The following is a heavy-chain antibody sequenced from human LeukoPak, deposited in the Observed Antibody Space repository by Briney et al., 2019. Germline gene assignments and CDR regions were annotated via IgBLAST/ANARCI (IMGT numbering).Heavy chain of an antibody. CDR3: AGEGYYDSSGYPTFDY. Sequence: SETLSLTCTVSGGSISSYYWSWIRQPPGKGLEWIGYIYYSGSTNYNPSLKSRVTISVDTSKNQFSLKLSSVTAADTAVYYCAGEGYYDSSGYPTFDYWGQGTLVTVSS. CDR2: IYYSGST. V-gene: IGHV4-59*01. CDR1: GGSISSYY. D-gene: IGHD3-22*01. J-gene: IGHJ4*02.